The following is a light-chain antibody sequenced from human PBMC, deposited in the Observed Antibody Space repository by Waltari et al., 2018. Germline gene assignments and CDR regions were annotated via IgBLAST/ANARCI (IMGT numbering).Light chain of an antibody. CDR1: RSNIGAGYD. V-gene: IGLV1-40*01. CDR3: QSYDSSGSAV. J-gene: IGLJ1*01. CDR2: GNR. Sequence: QSVLTQPPSVSGAPGQRVTISCTGTRSNIGAGYDVHWYQHLPGAAPKVGFCGNRKRPSVVPDRFSGSRSGTSASLAITGLQPEDEGDYYCQSYDSSGSAVFGTGTKVTVL.